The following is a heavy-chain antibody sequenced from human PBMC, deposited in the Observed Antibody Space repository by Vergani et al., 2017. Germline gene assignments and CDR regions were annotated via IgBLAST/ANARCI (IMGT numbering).Heavy chain of an antibody. V-gene: IGHV4-39*01. CDR3: ARVPSSRAGDYAYFDY. CDR2: IYYSGST. CDR1: NDSVSNTFYY. J-gene: IGHJ4*02. D-gene: IGHD4-17*01. Sequence: QVQLQESGPGLVKPSETLSLTCTVSNDSVSNTFYYWGWIRQTPGKGLEWIGSIYYSGSTYYNPSLESRVTMSVDTSKSQFSLKLSSVTAADTAVYYCARVPSSRAGDYAYFDYWGQGTLVTVSS.